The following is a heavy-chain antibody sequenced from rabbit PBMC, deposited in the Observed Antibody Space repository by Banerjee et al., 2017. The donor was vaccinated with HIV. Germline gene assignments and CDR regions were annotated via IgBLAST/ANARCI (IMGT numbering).Heavy chain of an antibody. V-gene: IGHV1S45*01. CDR2: IYTGSSGNT. Sequence: QEQLEESGGGLVKPGGTLTLTCTASGSDISSYAISWVRQAPGKGLEWIGCIYTGSSGNTVYATWAKGRFTISKTSSTTVTLQMTSLTAADTATYFCARDLAGVIGWNFNLWGPGTLVTVS. D-gene: IGHD4-1*01. CDR3: ARDLAGVIGWNFNL. J-gene: IGHJ4*01. CDR1: GSDISSYA.